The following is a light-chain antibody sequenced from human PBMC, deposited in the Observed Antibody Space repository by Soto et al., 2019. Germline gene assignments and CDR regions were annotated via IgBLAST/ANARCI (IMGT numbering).Light chain of an antibody. CDR2: DVT. V-gene: IGLV2-11*01. CDR3: CSYAGSYTHVV. Sequence: QSALTQPRSVSGSPGQSVTISCTGTSSDVGGYNYVSWFQQHPGKAPKLMIYDVTKRPSGVPDRFSGFKSDNAASLTISGLQAEDESDYYCCSYAGSYTHVVFGGGTKLTVL. J-gene: IGLJ2*01. CDR1: SSDVGGYNY.